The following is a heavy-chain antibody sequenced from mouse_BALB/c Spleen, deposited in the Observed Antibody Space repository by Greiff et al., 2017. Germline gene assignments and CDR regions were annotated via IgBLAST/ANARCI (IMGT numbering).Heavy chain of an antibody. D-gene: IGHD2-1*01. CDR3: ARGNYDYAMDY. Sequence: EVKLQESGPGLVKPSQSLSLTCTVTGYSITSDYAWNWIRQFPGNKLEWMGYISYSGSTSYNPSLKSRISITRDTSKNQFFLQLNSVTTEDTATYYCARGNYDYAMDYWGQGTSVTVSS. V-gene: IGHV3-2*02. CDR1: GYSITSDYA. CDR2: ISYSGST. J-gene: IGHJ4*01.